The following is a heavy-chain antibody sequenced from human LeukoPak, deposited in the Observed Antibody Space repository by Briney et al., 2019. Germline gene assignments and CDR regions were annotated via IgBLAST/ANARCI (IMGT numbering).Heavy chain of an antibody. V-gene: IGHV4-59*01. CDR1: GGSFSGYY. J-gene: IGHJ4*02. CDR2: IYYSGST. D-gene: IGHD2-8*01. Sequence: SETLSLTCAVYGGSFSGYYWSWIRQPPGKGLEWIGYIYYSGSTNYNPSLKSRVTISVDTSKNQFSLKLSSVTAADTAVYYCARGATKNDYWGQGTLVTVSS. CDR3: ARGATKNDY.